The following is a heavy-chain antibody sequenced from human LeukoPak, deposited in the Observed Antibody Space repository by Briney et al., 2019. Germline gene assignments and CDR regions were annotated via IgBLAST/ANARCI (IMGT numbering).Heavy chain of an antibody. J-gene: IGHJ4*02. Sequence: PGGSLRLSCAASGFTFSSYSMNWVRQAPGKGLEWVSSISSSSSYIYYADSVKGRFTISRDNAKNSLYLQMNSLRAEDTAVYYCARNGVVPAAHTFDYWGQGTLVTVSS. V-gene: IGHV3-21*01. CDR2: ISSSSSYI. D-gene: IGHD2-2*01. CDR3: ARNGVVPAAHTFDY. CDR1: GFTFSSYS.